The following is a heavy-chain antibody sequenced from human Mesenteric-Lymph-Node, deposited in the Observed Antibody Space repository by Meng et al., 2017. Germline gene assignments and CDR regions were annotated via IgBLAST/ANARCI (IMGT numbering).Heavy chain of an antibody. J-gene: IGHJ4*02. CDR3: ARDLGGSGSWGYFDY. CDR1: GFTFSSYA. D-gene: IGHD3-10*01. Sequence: LSLTCAASGFTFSSYAMHWVRQAPGKGIEWVAVISYDGSNKYYADSVKGRFTISRDNSKNTLYLQMNSLRAEDTAVYYCARDLGGSGSWGYFDYWGQGTLVTVSS. V-gene: IGHV3-30*01. CDR2: ISYDGSNK.